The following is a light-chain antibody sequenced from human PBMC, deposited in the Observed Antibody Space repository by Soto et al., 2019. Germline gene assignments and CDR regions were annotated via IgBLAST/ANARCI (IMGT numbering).Light chain of an antibody. Sequence: QSVLTQPASVSGSPGQSITISCTGTSSDVGTYNYVSWYQQHLGKAPKLIIYEVSNRPSGVSNRFSGSKSGNTASLTISGLQAEDEADYYCSSYTSSTDYVFGTGTRSPS. V-gene: IGLV2-14*01. J-gene: IGLJ1*01. CDR2: EVS. CDR1: SSDVGTYNY. CDR3: SSYTSSTDYV.